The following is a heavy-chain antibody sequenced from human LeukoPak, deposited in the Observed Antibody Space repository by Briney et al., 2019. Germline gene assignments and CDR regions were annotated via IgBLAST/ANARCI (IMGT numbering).Heavy chain of an antibody. CDR2: ISYDGSNK. D-gene: IGHD5-18*01. J-gene: IGHJ4*02. CDR3: AKVMRYSYGPFDY. Sequence: GRSLRLSCAASGFTFSSYGMHWVRQAPGKGLEWVAVISYDGSNKYYADSVKGRFTISRDNSKNTLYLQVNSLRAEDTAVYYCAKVMRYSYGPFDYWGQGTLVTVSS. CDR1: GFTFSSYG. V-gene: IGHV3-30*18.